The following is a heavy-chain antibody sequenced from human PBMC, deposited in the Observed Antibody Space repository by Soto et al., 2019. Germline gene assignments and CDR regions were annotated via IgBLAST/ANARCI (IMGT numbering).Heavy chain of an antibody. CDR2: VFYGGT. Sequence: PSATLSLTCSVSGRSMRSNYWSWIRQSPDKGLEWLGYVFYGGTDYNPSLGGRVSMSVETSKSQFSLKLTSVTVADTAVYYCASYRGALYFESWGPGILVTVSS. J-gene: IGHJ4*02. V-gene: IGHV4-59*01. CDR1: GRSMRSNY. D-gene: IGHD3-16*01. CDR3: ASYRGALYFES.